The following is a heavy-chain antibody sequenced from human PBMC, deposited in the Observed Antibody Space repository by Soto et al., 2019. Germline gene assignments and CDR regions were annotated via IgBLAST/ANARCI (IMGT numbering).Heavy chain of an antibody. CDR1: GCSVSSGSYY. V-gene: IGHV4-61*01. J-gene: IGHJ6*02. CDR2: IYYSGST. D-gene: IGHD3-9*01. Sequence: QVQLQESGPGLVKPSETLSLTCTVSGCSVSSGSYYWSWIRQPPGKGLEWIGYIYYSGSTNYNTPLKSRVTISVDTSKNQFSLKPSSVTAADTAVYYCARIPYDILTGYGYYGMDVWGQGTTVTVSS. CDR3: ARIPYDILTGYGYYGMDV.